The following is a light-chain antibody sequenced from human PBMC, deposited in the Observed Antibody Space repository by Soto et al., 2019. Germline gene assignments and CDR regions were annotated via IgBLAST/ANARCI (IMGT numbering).Light chain of an antibody. CDR2: GAS. CDR3: QQYGTSPPT. Sequence: EVVLTQSPGTLSLSPLERATLSCMASQSVSSSDLAWYQQKPGQAPRLLISGASSRATGIPDRFSGSGSGTDFTLTISRLEPEDFAVFYCQQYGTSPPTFGQGTKVDI. V-gene: IGKV3-20*01. J-gene: IGKJ1*01. CDR1: QSVSSSD.